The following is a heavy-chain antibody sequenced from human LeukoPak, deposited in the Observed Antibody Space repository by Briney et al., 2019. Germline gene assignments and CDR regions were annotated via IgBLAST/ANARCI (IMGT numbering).Heavy chain of an antibody. CDR1: GGTFSNYA. D-gene: IGHD3-16*01. J-gene: IGHJ4*02. Sequence: ASVKVSCKASGGTFSNYAISWVRQAPGQGLEWMGGIIPIFGTANYAQKFHGRVTITADESTNTAYMELSSLRSEDTAVYYCARDSGGYFDYWGQGTLVTVSS. CDR2: IIPIFGTA. V-gene: IGHV1-69*01. CDR3: ARDSGGYFDY.